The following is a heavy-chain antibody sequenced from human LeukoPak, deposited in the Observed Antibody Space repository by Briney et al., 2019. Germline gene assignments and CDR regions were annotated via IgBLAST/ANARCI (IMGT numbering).Heavy chain of an antibody. CDR1: GGSISSYY. CDR3: ARGGYEARSYYFDY. J-gene: IGHJ4*02. CDR2: ISYSGST. D-gene: IGHD5-12*01. Sequence: SETLSLTCTVSGGSISSYYWSWIRQPPGKGLEWIGYISYSGSTNHNPSLKSRVTISVDTSKNQFSLRLSSVTAADTAVYYCARGGYEARSYYFDYWGQGTLVTVSS. V-gene: IGHV4-59*01.